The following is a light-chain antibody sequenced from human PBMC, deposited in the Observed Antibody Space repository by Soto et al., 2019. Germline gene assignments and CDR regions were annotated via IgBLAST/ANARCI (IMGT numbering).Light chain of an antibody. J-gene: IGKJ1*01. V-gene: IGKV2-30*01. CDR1: RILVYIDGNTS. Sequence: DVVMTQSPLPLPVTLGHPSSISFMSSRILVYIDGNTSLNWFQQMPGQSPRRLIFEVSNRDSGVPDRFCGSASGTDFTLKISRVEAEDVGVYYCMQGTHWPHTSGHGTKVDIK. CDR2: EVS. CDR3: MQGTHWPHT.